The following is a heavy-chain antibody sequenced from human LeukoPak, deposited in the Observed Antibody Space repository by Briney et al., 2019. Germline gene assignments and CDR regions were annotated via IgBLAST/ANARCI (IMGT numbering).Heavy chain of an antibody. D-gene: IGHD3-10*01. Sequence: SETLSLTCTVSGGSLSSYYWSWIRQPPGKGLEWIGYIYYSGSTNYNPSLKSRVTISVDTSKNQFSLKLSSVTAADTAVYYCARGGSGSYYNGRWFDPWGQGTLVTVSS. CDR1: GGSLSSYY. V-gene: IGHV4-59*01. J-gene: IGHJ5*02. CDR3: ARGGSGSYYNGRWFDP. CDR2: IYYSGST.